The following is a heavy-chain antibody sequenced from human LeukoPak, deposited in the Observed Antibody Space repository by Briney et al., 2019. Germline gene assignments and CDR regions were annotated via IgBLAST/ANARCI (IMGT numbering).Heavy chain of an antibody. J-gene: IGHJ6*02. V-gene: IGHV4-59*12. CDR3: AREVVRGAPHYGMDV. CDR2: IYISGST. CDR1: GGSISSYY. Sequence: PSESLSLTCTLSGGSISSYYWSWIRQPPGKGLEWIGYIYISGSTNYSPSLKSRVTISVDTSKNQFSLKLSSVTAADTAVYYCAREVVRGAPHYGMDVWGQGTTVTVSS. D-gene: IGHD3-10*01.